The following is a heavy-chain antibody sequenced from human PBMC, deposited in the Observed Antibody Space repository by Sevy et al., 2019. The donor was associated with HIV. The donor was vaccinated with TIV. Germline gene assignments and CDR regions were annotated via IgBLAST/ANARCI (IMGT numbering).Heavy chain of an antibody. CDR1: GFTFSSYS. CDR2: ISSSSSTI. CDR3: ARDSPGIVLVPAAMDY. D-gene: IGHD2-2*01. J-gene: IGHJ4*02. V-gene: IGHV3-48*02. Sequence: GGSLRLSCAASGFTFSSYSMNWVRQAPGKGLEWVSYISSSSSTIYYADSMKGRFTISRDNAKNSLYLQMNSLRDEDTAVYYCARDSPGIVLVPAAMDYWGQGTLVTVSS.